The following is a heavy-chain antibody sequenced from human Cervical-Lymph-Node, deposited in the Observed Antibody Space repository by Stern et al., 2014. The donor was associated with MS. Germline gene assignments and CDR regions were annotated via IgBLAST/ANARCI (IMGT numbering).Heavy chain of an antibody. J-gene: IGHJ5*02. Sequence: VQLVESGAEVKKPGASVKVSCKASGYTFINYDINWVRQAPGPGLEWIGWINPNIGNTGYAQEFQGRVTMTTNTSISTVYMELSSLTSDDTAVYYCARGLVVSSSLWFDPWGQGTLVTVSS. V-gene: IGHV1-8*01. CDR1: GYTFINYD. CDR2: INPNIGNT. CDR3: ARGLVVSSSLWFDP. D-gene: IGHD6-6*01.